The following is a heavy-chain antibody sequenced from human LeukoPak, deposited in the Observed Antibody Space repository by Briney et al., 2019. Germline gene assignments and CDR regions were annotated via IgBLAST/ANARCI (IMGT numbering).Heavy chain of an antibody. CDR1: GGSISSGGYS. V-gene: IGHV4-30-2*01. CDR3: ARNEYNWNYFDY. CDR2: IYHSGST. J-gene: IGHJ4*02. D-gene: IGHD1-20*01. Sequence: PSETLSLTCAVSGGSISSGGYSWNWLRQPPGKGLEWIGYIYHSGSTYYNPSLKSRVTISVDRSKNQFSLKLSSVTAADTAVYYCARNEYNWNYFDYWGQGTLVTVSS.